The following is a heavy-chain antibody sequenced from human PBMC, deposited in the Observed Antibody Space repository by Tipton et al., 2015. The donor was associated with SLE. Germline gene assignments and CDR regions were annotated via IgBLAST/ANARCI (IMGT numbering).Heavy chain of an antibody. CDR2: ISAYNGNT. Sequence: QSGAEVKKPGASVKVSCKASGYTFTSYGISWVRQAPGQGLEWMGWISAYNGNTNYAQKLQGRVTMTTDTSTGTAYMELRSLRSDDTAVYYCARGYYDFWSGYWSGNWYFDLWGRGTLVTVSS. D-gene: IGHD3-3*01. J-gene: IGHJ2*01. CDR1: GYTFTSYG. V-gene: IGHV1-18*01. CDR3: ARGYYDFWSGYWSGNWYFDL.